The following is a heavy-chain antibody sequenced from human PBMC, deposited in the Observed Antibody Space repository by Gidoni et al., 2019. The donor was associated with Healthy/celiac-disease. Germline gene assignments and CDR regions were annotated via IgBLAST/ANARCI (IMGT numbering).Heavy chain of an antibody. CDR1: GFTFSSYS. CDR2: ISSSSSTI. CDR3: ASAGRGFDP. J-gene: IGHJ5*02. V-gene: IGHV3-48*01. Sequence: EAPLVESGVGLVQPGGSLRLSCAASGFTFSSYSRNWVRQAPGKGLEWVSYISSSSSTIYYADSVKGRFTISRDNAKNSLYLQMDSLRAEDTAVYYCASAGRGFDPWGQGTLVTVSS.